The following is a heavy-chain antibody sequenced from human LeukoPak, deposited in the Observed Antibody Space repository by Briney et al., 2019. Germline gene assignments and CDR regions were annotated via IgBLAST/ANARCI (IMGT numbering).Heavy chain of an antibody. CDR2: IIPIFGTA. J-gene: IGHJ3*02. V-gene: IGHV1-69*05. CDR1: GYTFSSYA. D-gene: IGHD4-17*01. Sequence: SVKVSCKASGYTFSSYAISWVRQAPGQGLEWMGRIIPIFGTANYAQKFQGRVTITTDESTSTAYMELSSLRSEDTAVYYCARSTVTTGDAFDIWGQGTMVTVSS. CDR3: ARSTVTTGDAFDI.